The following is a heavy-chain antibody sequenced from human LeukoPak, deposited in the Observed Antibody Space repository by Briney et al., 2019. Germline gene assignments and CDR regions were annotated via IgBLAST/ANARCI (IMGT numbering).Heavy chain of an antibody. J-gene: IGHJ4*02. CDR2: IYSGGST. CDR1: GFTVSSNY. Sequence: GGSLRLSCAASGFTVSSNYMSWVRQAPGKGLEWVSVIYSGGSTYYADSVKGRFTISRDNSKNTLYLQVNSLRAEDTAVYYCARVGSDYFFDYWGQGTLVTVSS. V-gene: IGHV3-53*01. CDR3: ARVGSDYFFDY. D-gene: IGHD6-25*01.